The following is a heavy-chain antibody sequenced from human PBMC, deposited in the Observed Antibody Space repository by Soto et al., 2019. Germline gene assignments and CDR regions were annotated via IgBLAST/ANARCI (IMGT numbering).Heavy chain of an antibody. CDR2: ISAHNGNT. CDR1: GYAFTTYG. V-gene: IGHV1-18*01. J-gene: IGHJ4*02. CDR3: ARGRYGDY. Sequence: QVQLVQSGAEVKKPGASVKVSCKGSGYAFTTYGITWVRQAPGQGLEGMGWISAHNGNTNYTQKLQGRVTVTRDTSTSTAYMKLRSLRSDDTAVYYCARGRYGDYWGQGSLVTVSS. D-gene: IGHD1-1*01.